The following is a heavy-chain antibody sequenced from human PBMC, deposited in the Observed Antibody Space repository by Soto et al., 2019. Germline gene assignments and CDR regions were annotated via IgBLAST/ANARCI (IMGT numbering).Heavy chain of an antibody. V-gene: IGHV3-23*01. CDR3: AKDCRSGLSSGWYFDY. D-gene: IGHD6-19*01. Sequence: EVQLLESGGGLVQPGGSLRLSCAASGFTFSSYAMSWVRQAPGKGLEWVSAISGSGGSTYYADSVKGRFTISRDNSKNTLYLQMNSLRAEDTAVYYCAKDCRSGLSSGWYFDYWGQGTLVTVSS. CDR2: ISGSGGST. J-gene: IGHJ4*02. CDR1: GFTFSSYA.